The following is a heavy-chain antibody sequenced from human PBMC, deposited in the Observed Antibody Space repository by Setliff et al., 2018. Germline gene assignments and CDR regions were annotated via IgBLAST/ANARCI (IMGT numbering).Heavy chain of an antibody. CDR3: VKDPSVYGADSGSI. V-gene: IGHV3-64D*09. CDR2: NSSTGIPI. CDR1: GFTFSRYA. J-gene: IGHJ3*02. D-gene: IGHD2-21*02. Sequence: GGSLRLSCSASGFTFSRYAMHWVRQAPRKGLESVSANSSTGIPIYYADSVKARFTISRDDAQNTLNLQMSSLRADDTAIYYCVKDPSVYGADSGSIWGQGTMVTVSS.